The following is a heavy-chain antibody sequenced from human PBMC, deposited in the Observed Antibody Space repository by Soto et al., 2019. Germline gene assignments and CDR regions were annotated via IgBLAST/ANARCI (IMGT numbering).Heavy chain of an antibody. CDR3: ARSEATALDS. CDR2: AHHSGRT. V-gene: IGHV4-4*02. J-gene: IGHJ4*02. CDR1: GDSMTSSNW. Sequence: SETLSLTCTVSGDSMTSSNWWNWVRQPPGKGLEWIGEAHHSGRTNYNPSLRSRVTISVDKSQNHFSLQLTSVTAADTAVYYCARSEATALDSWGQGTLVTVSS.